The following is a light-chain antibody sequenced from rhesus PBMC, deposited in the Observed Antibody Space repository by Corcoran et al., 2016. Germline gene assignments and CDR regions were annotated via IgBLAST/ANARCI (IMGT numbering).Light chain of an antibody. V-gene: IGKV3-42*01. CDR1: QSVSSS. Sequence: EIVMTQSPATLSLSPGERATLSCRASQSVSSSLAWYQQKPGQAPKLLIYRTSSRATGIPDRFSCSGSGTEFTLTVSSLGPEDVGNYYCQQDYRWSPTFGPGAKLDIK. CDR2: RTS. J-gene: IGKJ3*01. CDR3: QQDYRWSPT.